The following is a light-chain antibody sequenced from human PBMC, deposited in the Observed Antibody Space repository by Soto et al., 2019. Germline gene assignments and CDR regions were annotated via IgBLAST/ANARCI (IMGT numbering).Light chain of an antibody. CDR3: QHRSIWPRVYT. V-gene: IGKV3-11*01. Sequence: EIVLTQSPATLSLSPGERATLSCRASQSVSSSLAWYQQKACQAPRLLIYDASNRATGIPARFSGSGSGTDFTLTISSLGPEDFAVYYCQHRSIWPRVYTFGQGTKLELK. J-gene: IGKJ2*01. CDR1: QSVSSS. CDR2: DAS.